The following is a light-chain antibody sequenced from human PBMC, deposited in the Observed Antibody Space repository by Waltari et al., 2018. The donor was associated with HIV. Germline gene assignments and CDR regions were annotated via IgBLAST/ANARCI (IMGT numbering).Light chain of an antibody. CDR3: SSYAGSNNFV. CDR1: SSDVGGYNY. Sequence: QSALTQPPSASGSPGQSVTISCTGTSSDVGGYNYVSWYQQHPGKAPKLMIYEVSKRPSGVPDRVSGSKSGNTASLTVSGLQPEDEADYYCSSYAGSNNFVFGTGTKVTVL. CDR2: EVS. V-gene: IGLV2-8*01. J-gene: IGLJ1*01.